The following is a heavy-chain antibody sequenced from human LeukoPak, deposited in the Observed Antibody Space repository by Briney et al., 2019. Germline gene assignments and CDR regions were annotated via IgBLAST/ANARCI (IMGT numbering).Heavy chain of an antibody. CDR1: GYTFTNYY. CDR2: INPSGGST. D-gene: IGHD3-22*01. V-gene: IGHV1-46*01. Sequence: ASVTVSCKASGYTFTNYYMHWVRQAPGQGLEWMGIINPSGGSTNYAQKFQGRVTMTRDMSMSTVYMELSSLRSEDTAVFYCARVPYYYDSSGYYHPFDYWGQGTLVTVSS. J-gene: IGHJ4*02. CDR3: ARVPYYYDSSGYYHPFDY.